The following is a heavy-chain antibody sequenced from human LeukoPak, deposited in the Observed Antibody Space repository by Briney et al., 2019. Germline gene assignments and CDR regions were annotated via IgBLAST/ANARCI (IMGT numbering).Heavy chain of an antibody. J-gene: IGHJ4*02. CDR1: EFTFSTYA. V-gene: IGHV3-23*01. CDR3: AKASGSGTYYKSPFDY. Sequence: PGGSLRLSCAASEFTFSTYAMSWVRQAPGKGLEWVSAISGSGGSTYYADSVKGRFTISRDNSKNTLYLQMNSLRAEDTAAYYCAKASGSGTYYKSPFDYWGQGTLVTVSS. D-gene: IGHD3-10*01. CDR2: ISGSGGST.